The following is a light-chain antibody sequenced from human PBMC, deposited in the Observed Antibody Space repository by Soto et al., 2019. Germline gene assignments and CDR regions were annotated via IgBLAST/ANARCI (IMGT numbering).Light chain of an antibody. V-gene: IGLV2-14*03. CDR2: EVS. CDR3: SSYTSSSTLV. J-gene: IGLJ3*02. Sequence: QSALTQPASVFGSPGQSITFSCTGTSSDVGGYNFVSWYQQHPGKAPKLMIYEVSSRPSGVSNRFSGSKSGNTASLTISGLQAEDEADYYCSSYTSSSTLVFGGGTKLTVL. CDR1: SSDVGGYNF.